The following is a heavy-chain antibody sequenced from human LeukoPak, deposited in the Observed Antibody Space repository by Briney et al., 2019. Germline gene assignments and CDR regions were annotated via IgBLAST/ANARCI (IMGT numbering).Heavy chain of an antibody. CDR1: GFTFSSYS. J-gene: IGHJ6*02. CDR3: ARGQTYSGRTLDV. V-gene: IGHV3-21*01. CDR2: ISSSSSYI. Sequence: GGSLRLSCAASGFTFSSYSMNWVRQAPGKGLEWVSSISSSSSYIYYADSVKGRFTISRDNAKNSLYLQMNSLRVEDTAVYYCARGQTYSGRTLDVWGQGTTVTVSS. D-gene: IGHD1-26*01.